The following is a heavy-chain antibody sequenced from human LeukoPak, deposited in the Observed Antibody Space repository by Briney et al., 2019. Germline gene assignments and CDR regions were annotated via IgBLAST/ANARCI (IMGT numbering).Heavy chain of an antibody. CDR1: GFTFSHYW. CDR3: ARDHNVADV. CDR2: SNQDGSVQ. D-gene: IGHD2-8*01. V-gene: IGHV3-7*01. Sequence: GGSLRLSCEASGFTFSHYWMTWYRQAPGKGLEWVANSNQDGSVQAYGDSVRGRFTISRDNAKNSVYIQMSSLRVEDTAMYYCARDHNVADVWGQGTMVTVSS. J-gene: IGHJ3*01.